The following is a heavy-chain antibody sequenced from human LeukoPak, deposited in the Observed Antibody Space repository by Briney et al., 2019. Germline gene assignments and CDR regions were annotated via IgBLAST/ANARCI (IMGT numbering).Heavy chain of an antibody. CDR2: VYYSGST. J-gene: IGHJ4*02. CDR1: GGSVSRGGYY. Sequence: SETLSLTCTVSGGSVSRGGYYWGWIRQPPGKGLEWIGSVYYSGSTSDNPSLKSRVTIFVDTSKNQFSLKLISVTAADTSVYYCARHWAHSGGGSYYFDYWGQGTLVTVSS. CDR3: ARHWAHSGGGSYYFDY. V-gene: IGHV4-39*01. D-gene: IGHD1-26*01.